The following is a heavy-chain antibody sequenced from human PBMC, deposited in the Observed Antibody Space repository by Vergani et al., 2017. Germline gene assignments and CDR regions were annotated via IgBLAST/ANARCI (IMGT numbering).Heavy chain of an antibody. CDR2: ISSSSSTI. Sequence: EVQLLESGGGLVQPGGSLRLSCAASGFTFSSYSMNWVRQAPGKGLEWVSYISSSSSTIYYADSVKGRFTISRDNAKNSLYLQMSSLRSEDTAVYYCARDLVLDYDSSGYQDDYWGQGTLVTVSS. CDR1: GFTFSSYS. J-gene: IGHJ4*02. D-gene: IGHD3-22*01. CDR3: ARDLVLDYDSSGYQDDY. V-gene: IGHV3-48*04.